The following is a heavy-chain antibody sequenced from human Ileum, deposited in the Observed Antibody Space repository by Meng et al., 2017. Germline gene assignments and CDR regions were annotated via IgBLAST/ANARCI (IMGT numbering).Heavy chain of an antibody. D-gene: IGHD6-13*01. J-gene: IGHJ5*02. CDR2: IHNTGST. Sequence: SETLSLTCSVSGDSISTRSYYWGWIRQPPGMGLEWIGTIHNTGSTSYNPSLKSRVTVSVDMSRNQFSLKLTSVTAADTAMYFCTRDIASSWFYSWGQGRLVNVAS. CDR3: TRDIASSWFYS. V-gene: IGHV4-39*07. CDR1: GDSISTRSYY.